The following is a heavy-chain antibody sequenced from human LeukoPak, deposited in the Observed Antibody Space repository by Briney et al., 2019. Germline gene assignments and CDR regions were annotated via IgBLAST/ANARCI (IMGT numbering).Heavy chain of an antibody. CDR3: AIYSSGWPYYYYYYMDV. Sequence: PSETLSLTCTVSGGSISSYYWSWIRQPPGKGLEWIGYIYYSGSTNYNPSLKSRVTISVDTSKNQFSLKLSSVTAADTAVYYCAIYSSGWPYYYYYYMDVWGKGTTVTVSS. CDR1: GGSISSYY. J-gene: IGHJ6*03. D-gene: IGHD6-19*01. CDR2: IYYSGST. V-gene: IGHV4-59*01.